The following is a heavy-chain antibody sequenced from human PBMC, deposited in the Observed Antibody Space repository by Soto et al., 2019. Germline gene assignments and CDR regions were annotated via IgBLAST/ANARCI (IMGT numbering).Heavy chain of an antibody. V-gene: IGHV3-30*18. Sequence: ESGGGVVQPGTSLRLSCEASGFIFRRYGMHWVRQAPGKGLEWVAVISYDGSNKYYAESVKGRFIISRDKSENTLYLQMNSLRAEDTAVYYCAKDLGSGKPYYYYAMDVWGQGTTVTVSS. D-gene: IGHD3-10*01. CDR3: AKDLGSGKPYYYYAMDV. CDR1: GFIFRRYG. CDR2: ISYDGSNK. J-gene: IGHJ6*02.